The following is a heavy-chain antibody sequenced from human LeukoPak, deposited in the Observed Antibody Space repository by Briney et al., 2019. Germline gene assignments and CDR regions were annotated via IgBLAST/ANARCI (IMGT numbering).Heavy chain of an antibody. CDR1: GFTFSSYA. D-gene: IGHD3-3*01. V-gene: IGHV3-23*01. J-gene: IGHJ4*02. CDR2: ISGSGGST. Sequence: PAGGSLRLSCAASGFTFSSYAMSWVRQAPGKGLEWVSAISGSGGSTYYADSVKGRFTISRDNSKNTLYLQMNSPRAEDTAVYYCAKDPYDFWSGYAYAPLFDYWGQGTLVTVSS. CDR3: AKDPYDFWSGYAYAPLFDY.